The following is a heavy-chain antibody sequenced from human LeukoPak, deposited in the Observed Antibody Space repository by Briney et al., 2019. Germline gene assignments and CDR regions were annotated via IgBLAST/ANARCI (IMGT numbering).Heavy chain of an antibody. CDR2: FDPEDGET. Sequence: ASVKVSCKVSGYTLTELSIHWVRQAPGKGLEWMGGFDPEDGETIYAQKFQGRVTMTEDTSTDTAYMELSSLRSEDTAVYYCATLTLYYDILTGNFDYWGQGTLVTVSS. J-gene: IGHJ4*02. D-gene: IGHD3-9*01. V-gene: IGHV1-24*01. CDR1: GYTLTELS. CDR3: ATLTLYYDILTGNFDY.